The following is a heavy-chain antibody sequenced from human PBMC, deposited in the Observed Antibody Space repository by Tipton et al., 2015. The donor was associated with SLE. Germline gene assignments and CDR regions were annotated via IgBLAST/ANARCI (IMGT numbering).Heavy chain of an antibody. CDR2: IKCDGSEK. CDR1: GFPFSNSW. Sequence: SLRLSCAASGFPFSNSWMHWVCQAPEKGLEWVADIKCDGSEKYYVDSVKGRFTISRDNAKSTLYMEMNSLRAEDTAMYYGASYNCSYVDDYWGQGTLVFVSS. J-gene: IGHJ4*02. V-gene: IGHV3-52*01. D-gene: IGHD1-7*01. CDR3: ASYNCSYVDDY.